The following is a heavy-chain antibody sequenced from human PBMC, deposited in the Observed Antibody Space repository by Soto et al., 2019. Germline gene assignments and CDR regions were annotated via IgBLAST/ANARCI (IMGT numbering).Heavy chain of an antibody. CDR2: IIPIFGTA. V-gene: IGHV1-69*06. CDR1: GGTFSSYA. J-gene: IGHJ6*02. D-gene: IGHD6-13*01. CDR3: ARGIAAAGDYYYYGMDV. Sequence: GASVKVSCKASGGTFSSYAISWVRQAPGQGLEWMGGIIPIFGTANYAQKFQGRVTITADKSTSTAYMELSSLRSEDTAVYYCARGIAAAGDYYYYGMDVWGQGTTVTVSS.